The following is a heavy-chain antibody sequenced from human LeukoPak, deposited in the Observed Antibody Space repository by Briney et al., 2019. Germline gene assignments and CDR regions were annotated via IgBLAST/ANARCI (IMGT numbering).Heavy chain of an antibody. CDR3: ARDRGYSTFDY. V-gene: IGHV3-7*01. J-gene: IGHJ4*02. CDR1: AFTSSNYW. D-gene: IGHD4-23*01. CDR2: MKEDGGEI. Sequence: GGSLRLSCAASAFTSSNYWMSWIRQAPGKGLEWVANMKEDGGEINYVDSVKGRFTISRDNAKNSLYLQMNSLRVDDTAVYYCARDRGYSTFDYWGQGTLVTVSS.